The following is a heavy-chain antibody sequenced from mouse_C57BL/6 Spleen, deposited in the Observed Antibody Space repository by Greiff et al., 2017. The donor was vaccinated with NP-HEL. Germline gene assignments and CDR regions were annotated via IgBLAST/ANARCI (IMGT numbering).Heavy chain of an antibody. V-gene: IGHV1-64*01. Sequence: QVQLQQSGAELVKPGASVKLSCKASGYTFTSYWMHWVKQRPGQGLEWIGMIHPNSGSTNYNEKFKSKATLTVDKSSSKAYMQLSSLTSEDSAVYYCARGDTTVVEGIFDYWGQGTTLTVSS. CDR3: ARGDTTVVEGIFDY. CDR1: GYTFTSYW. CDR2: IHPNSGST. J-gene: IGHJ2*01. D-gene: IGHD1-1*01.